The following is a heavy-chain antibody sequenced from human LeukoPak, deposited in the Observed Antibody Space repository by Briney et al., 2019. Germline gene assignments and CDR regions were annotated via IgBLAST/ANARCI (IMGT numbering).Heavy chain of an antibody. CDR2: ISYDGSNK. Sequence: PGGSLRLSCAASGFTFSSYAMHWVRQAPGKGLEWVAVISYDGSNKYYADSVKGRFTISRDNSKNTLYLQMNSLRAEDTAVYYCARVGGGSGYHFDYWGQGTLVTVSS. CDR3: ARVGGGSGYHFDY. CDR1: GFTFSSYA. J-gene: IGHJ4*02. D-gene: IGHD3-22*01. V-gene: IGHV3-30-3*01.